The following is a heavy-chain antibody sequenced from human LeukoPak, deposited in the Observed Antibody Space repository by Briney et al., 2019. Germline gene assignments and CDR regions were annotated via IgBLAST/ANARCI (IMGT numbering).Heavy chain of an antibody. CDR2: ISYDGSDK. CDR3: ARGRTSGWYDY. Sequence: PGRSLRLSCAASGFTFSSYAMHWVRQAPRKGLEWVAVISYDGSDKHYANSVKGRFTISRDNSKNTLYLKMNSLRAEDTAVYYCARGRTSGWYDYWGQGTLVTVSS. CDR1: GFTFSSYA. V-gene: IGHV3-30-3*01. J-gene: IGHJ4*02. D-gene: IGHD6-19*01.